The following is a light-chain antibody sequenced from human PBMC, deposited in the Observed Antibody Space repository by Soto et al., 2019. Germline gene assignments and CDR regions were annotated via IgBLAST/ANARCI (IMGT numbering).Light chain of an antibody. V-gene: IGKV3-20*01. CDR2: GAS. Sequence: ETVLTQSPGTLSLSPGETATLSCRASQSVISDYLAWYQQKPDQAPRLVIYGASGRAAGIPDRFNGSGSGTDFTLTISRLGPEDFAMYYCQQYGSSVFTFGQGTKVDIK. CDR1: QSVISDY. J-gene: IGKJ2*01. CDR3: QQYGSSVFT.